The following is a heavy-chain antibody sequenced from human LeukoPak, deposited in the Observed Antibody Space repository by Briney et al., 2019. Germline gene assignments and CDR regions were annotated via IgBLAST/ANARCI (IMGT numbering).Heavy chain of an antibody. CDR1: GGSFSGYY. CDR2: INHSGST. Sequence: PSETLSLTCAVYGGSFSGYYWSWIRQPPGKGLEWIGEINHSGSTNYNPSLKSRVTISVDTSKNQFSLKLSSVTAADTAVYYCARGAGSITMIVVVIRRPYYFDYWGQGTLVTVSS. D-gene: IGHD3-22*01. CDR3: ARGAGSITMIVVVIRRPYYFDY. J-gene: IGHJ4*02. V-gene: IGHV4-34*01.